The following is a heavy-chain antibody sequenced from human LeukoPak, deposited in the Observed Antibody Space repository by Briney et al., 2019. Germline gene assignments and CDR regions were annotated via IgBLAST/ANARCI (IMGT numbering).Heavy chain of an antibody. CDR1: GFTSSSYA. CDR2: ISYDGSNK. D-gene: IGHD4-17*01. CDR3: ARGNHDYGDYRSFDY. Sequence: PGGSLRLSCAASGFTSSSYAMHWVRQAPGKGLEWVAVISYDGSNKYYADSAKGRFAISRDNSKNTLYLQMNSLRAEDTAVYYCARGNHDYGDYRSFDYWGQGTLVTVSS. V-gene: IGHV3-30*09. J-gene: IGHJ4*02.